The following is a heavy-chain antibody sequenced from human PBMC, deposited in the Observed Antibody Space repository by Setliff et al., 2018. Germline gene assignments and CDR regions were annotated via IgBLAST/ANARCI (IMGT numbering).Heavy chain of an antibody. CDR3: ARDVPTGYITIRDTFDV. Sequence: ASVKVSCKASGYTFTSLPINWLRQAPGQGLEWMGWINTNTGNPTHAQGFKGRFVFSLDMSVTTAYLQISGLKTEDTAAYFCARDVPTGYITIRDTFDVWGQGTVVTVSS. CDR1: GYTFTSLP. J-gene: IGHJ3*01. V-gene: IGHV7-4-1*02. CDR2: INTNTGNP. D-gene: IGHD6-25*01.